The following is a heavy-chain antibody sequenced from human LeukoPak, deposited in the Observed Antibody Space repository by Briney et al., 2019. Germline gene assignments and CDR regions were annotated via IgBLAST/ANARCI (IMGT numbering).Heavy chain of an antibody. J-gene: IGHJ4*02. Sequence: QPGRSLRLSCAASGFTFSSYAMHWVRQAPGKGLEWVAVISYDGSNKYYADSVKGRFTISRDNPKNTLYLQMNSLRAEDTAVYYCAKEGVGKQGRELSIAANGNFDYWGQGTLVTVSS. D-gene: IGHD6-6*01. CDR2: ISYDGSNK. CDR3: AKEGVGKQGRELSIAANGNFDY. CDR1: GFTFSSYA. V-gene: IGHV3-30*04.